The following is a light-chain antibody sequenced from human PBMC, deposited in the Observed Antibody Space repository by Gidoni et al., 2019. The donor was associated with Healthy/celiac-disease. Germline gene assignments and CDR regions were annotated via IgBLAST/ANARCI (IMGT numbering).Light chain of an antibody. J-gene: IGLJ2*01. CDR2: EVS. CDR1: SSDVGSYNY. V-gene: IGLV2-14*01. Sequence: QSALTQPAAVSGSPGQPITISCTGTSSDVGSYNYVSWYQQHPGKAPNLMIYEVSNRPSAVSNRFSGSKSGNTASLTISGLQAEDEADYYCSSYTSSSTLYVVFGGGTTPTVL. CDR3: SSYTSSSTLYVV.